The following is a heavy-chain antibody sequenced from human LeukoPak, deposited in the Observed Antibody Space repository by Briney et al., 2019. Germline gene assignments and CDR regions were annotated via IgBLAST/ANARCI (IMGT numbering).Heavy chain of an antibody. J-gene: IGHJ6*02. CDR3: ARDRNYYGMDV. Sequence: SQTLSLTCTVSGGSISSGGYYWSWIRQYPGKGLEWIGYIYYSGSTYYNPSLKSRVTISVDTSENQFSLKLSSVTAADTAMYYCARDRNYYGMDVWGQGTTVTVSS. CDR1: GGSISSGGYY. CDR2: IYYSGST. V-gene: IGHV4-31*03.